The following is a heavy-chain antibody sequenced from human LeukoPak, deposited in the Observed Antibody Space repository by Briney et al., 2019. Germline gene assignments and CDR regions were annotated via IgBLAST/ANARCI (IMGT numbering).Heavy chain of an antibody. V-gene: IGHV3-30*18. CDR1: GFTFSSYG. J-gene: IGHJ3*02. CDR3: AKGWSSSWNDAFDI. D-gene: IGHD6-13*01. Sequence: GGSLRLSCAASGFTFSSYGMHWVRQAPGKGLEWVAVISYDGSNKYYADSVKGRFTISRDNSKNTLYLQMNSLRAEGTAVYYCAKGWSSSWNDAFDIWGQGTMVTVSS. CDR2: ISYDGSNK.